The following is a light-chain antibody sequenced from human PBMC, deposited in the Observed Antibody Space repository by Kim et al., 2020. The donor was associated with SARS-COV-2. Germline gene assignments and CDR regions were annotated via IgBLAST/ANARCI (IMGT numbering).Light chain of an antibody. Sequence: PGQRVTISCSEDNSNIGSNTVDWYQQLPGTAPKLLIYSNNQRPSGVPDRFSGSKYGTSASLAISGLQSEDEADYYCAAWDDSLLWVFGGGTQLTVL. CDR1: NSNIGSNT. CDR2: SNN. J-gene: IGLJ3*02. V-gene: IGLV1-44*01. CDR3: AAWDDSLLWV.